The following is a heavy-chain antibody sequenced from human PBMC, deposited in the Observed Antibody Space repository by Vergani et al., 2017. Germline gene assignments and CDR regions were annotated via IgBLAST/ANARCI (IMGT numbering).Heavy chain of an antibody. Sequence: QVQLQQWGAGVVKPSGTLSLTCAVFGESFSSFYWSWIRQPPGKGLEWIGEINNDGHTNYNPSLESRVTVSRDTAKNQFSLNLMSVTAADTAMYYCARVDTQVQATSHFYYMDVWGKGTTVVVSS. V-gene: IGHV4-34*02. D-gene: IGHD1-26*01. CDR1: GESFSSFY. CDR3: ARVDTQVQATSHFYYMDV. CDR2: INNDGHT. J-gene: IGHJ6*03.